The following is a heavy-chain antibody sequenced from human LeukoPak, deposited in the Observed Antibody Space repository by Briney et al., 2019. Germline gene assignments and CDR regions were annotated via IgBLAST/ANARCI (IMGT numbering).Heavy chain of an antibody. CDR3: ARAPRDYGSGSYLYYYFDY. D-gene: IGHD3-10*01. CDR2: IYYSGST. J-gene: IGHJ4*02. Sequence: PSETLSLTCTVSGGSISSYYWSWIRQPPGKGLEWIGYIYYSGSTNCNPSLKSRVTISVDTSKNQFSLKLSSVTAADTAVYYCARAPRDYGSGSYLYYYFDYWGQGTLVTVSS. CDR1: GGSISSYY. V-gene: IGHV4-59*01.